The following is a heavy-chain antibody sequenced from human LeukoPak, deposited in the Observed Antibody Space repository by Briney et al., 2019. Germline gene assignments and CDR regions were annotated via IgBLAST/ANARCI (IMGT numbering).Heavy chain of an antibody. V-gene: IGHV3-7*03. CDR2: IKEDGTET. J-gene: IGHJ4*02. D-gene: IGHD3-10*01. CDR1: GFMFSSNW. CDR3: AKAMVRGVIPLDY. Sequence: GGSLRLSCAASGFMFSSNWMSWVRLAPGKGLEWVANIKEDGTETFYVDSVKGRFTISRDNAKNSLYLQMNSLRVEDTAVYYCAKAMVRGVIPLDYWGQGTLVTVSS.